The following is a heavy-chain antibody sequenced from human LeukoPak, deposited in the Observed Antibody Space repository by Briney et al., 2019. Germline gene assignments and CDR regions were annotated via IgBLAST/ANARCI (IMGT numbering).Heavy chain of an antibody. V-gene: IGHV3-11*01. CDR2: ISRSGSTK. D-gene: IGHD3-16*01. CDR3: ARERGEPSIAFDI. J-gene: IGHJ3*02. CDR1: GFTFSDYN. Sequence: GGSLRLSCAASGFTFSDYNMGWIRQAPGKGLEWVSSISRSGSTKYYADSVKGRFTISRDNAKNSLFLQMNSLRAEDTAVYYCARERGEPSIAFDIWGQGTMVTVSS.